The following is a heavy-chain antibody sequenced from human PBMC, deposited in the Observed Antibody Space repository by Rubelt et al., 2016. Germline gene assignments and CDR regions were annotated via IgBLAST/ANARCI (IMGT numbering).Heavy chain of an antibody. J-gene: IGHJ6*02. V-gene: IGHV1-2*06. CDR3: AREGDYYYGMDV. D-gene: IGHD3-16*01. Sequence: QVQLVQSGAEVKKPGASVKVSCKASGYTFTGYYMHWVRQAPGQGLEWMGRINPNSGGTNYARKWQGGGTRTGDTSSSTAYMGRSRLRSDDTAVYYCAREGDYYYGMDVWGQGTTVTVSS. CDR1: GYTFTGYY. CDR2: INPNSGGT.